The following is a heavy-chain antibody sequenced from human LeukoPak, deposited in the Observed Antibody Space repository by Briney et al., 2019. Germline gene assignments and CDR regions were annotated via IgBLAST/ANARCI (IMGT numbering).Heavy chain of an antibody. Sequence: GESLQISCKGSGYRFTSYWIGWVRQMPGKGLGWMGIIYPGDSDTRYSPSFQGQVTISADKSISTAYLQWSSLKASDTAMYYCARRIDCSSTSCRAFDIWGQGTMVTVSS. CDR3: ARRIDCSSTSCRAFDI. CDR1: GYRFTSYW. D-gene: IGHD2-2*01. J-gene: IGHJ3*02. V-gene: IGHV5-51*01. CDR2: IYPGDSDT.